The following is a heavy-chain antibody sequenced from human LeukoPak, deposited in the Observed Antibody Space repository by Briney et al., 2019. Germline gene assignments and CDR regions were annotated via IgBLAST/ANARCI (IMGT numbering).Heavy chain of an antibody. V-gene: IGHV4-39*07. CDR2: IYYSGST. CDR3: ARGGGSYNAWFDP. CDR1: GGSISSSSYY. D-gene: IGHD1-26*01. J-gene: IGHJ5*02. Sequence: SETLSLTCTVSGGSISSSSYYWGWIRQPPGKGLEWIGSIYYSGSTYYNPSLKSRVTISVDTSKNQFSLKLSSVTAADTAVYYCARGGGSYNAWFDPWGQGTLVTVSS.